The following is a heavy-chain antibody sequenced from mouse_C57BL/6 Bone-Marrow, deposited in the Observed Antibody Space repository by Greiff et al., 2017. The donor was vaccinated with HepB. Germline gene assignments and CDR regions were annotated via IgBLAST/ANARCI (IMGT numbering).Heavy chain of an antibody. CDR1: GYSFTGYY. V-gene: IGHV1-42*01. CDR3: AREGAPFHYYFDY. D-gene: IGHD6-1*01. Sequence: VQLKESGPELVKPGASVKISCKASGYSFTGYYMNWVKQSPEKSLEWIGEINPSTGGTTYNQKFKAKATLTVDKSSSTAYMQLKSLTSEDSAVYYCAREGAPFHYYFDYWGQGTTLTVSS. CDR2: INPSTGGT. J-gene: IGHJ2*01.